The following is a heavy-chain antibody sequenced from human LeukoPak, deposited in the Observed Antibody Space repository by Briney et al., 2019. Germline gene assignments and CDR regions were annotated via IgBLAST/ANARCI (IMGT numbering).Heavy chain of an antibody. CDR1: GGSISSYY. D-gene: IGHD5-18*01. V-gene: IGHV4-39*01. CDR3: ARQWIQLWLDY. CDR2: IYYSGST. Sequence: PSETLSLTCTVSGGSISSYYWGWIRQPPGKGLEWIGSIYYSGSTYYNPSLKSRVTISVDTSKNQFSLKLSSVTAADTAVYYCARQWIQLWLDYWGQGTLVTVSS. J-gene: IGHJ4*02.